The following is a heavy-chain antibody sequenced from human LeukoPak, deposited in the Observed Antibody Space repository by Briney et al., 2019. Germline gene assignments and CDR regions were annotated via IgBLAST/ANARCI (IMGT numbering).Heavy chain of an antibody. CDR1: GYTFTSYA. V-gene: IGHV1-3*01. CDR3: ARDFGYSGYDGYFDY. CDR2: INAGNGNT. J-gene: IGHJ4*02. Sequence: ASVKVSCKAAGYTFTSYAMHWVRQAPGQRLEWMGWINAGNGNTKYSQKFQGRVTITRDTSASTAYVELSSLRSEETAVYYCARDFGYSGYDGYFDYWGQGTLVTVSS. D-gene: IGHD5-12*01.